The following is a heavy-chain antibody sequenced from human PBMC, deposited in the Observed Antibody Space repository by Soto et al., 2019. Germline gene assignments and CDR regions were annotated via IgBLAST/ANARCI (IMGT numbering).Heavy chain of an antibody. Sequence: QVQLVESGGGVVQPGRSLRLSCAASGFTFSSYGMHWVRQAPGKGLEWVAVISYDGSNKYYADSVKGRFTISRDNSKNTLYLQMNSRRAEDTAVYYCAKDVRYCSSTSCYGYYYYYYGMDVWGQGTTVTVSS. J-gene: IGHJ6*02. D-gene: IGHD2-2*01. CDR3: AKDVRYCSSTSCYGYYYYYYGMDV. V-gene: IGHV3-30*18. CDR1: GFTFSSYG. CDR2: ISYDGSNK.